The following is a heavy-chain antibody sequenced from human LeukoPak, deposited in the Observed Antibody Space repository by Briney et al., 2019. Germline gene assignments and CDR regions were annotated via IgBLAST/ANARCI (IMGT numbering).Heavy chain of an antibody. J-gene: IGHJ3*02. D-gene: IGHD3-22*01. CDR1: GYSISSGYY. CDR2: IYHSGST. V-gene: IGHV4-38-2*02. Sequence: PSETLSLTCTVSGYSISSGYYWGWIRQPPGKGLEWIGSIYHSGSTYYNPSLKSRVTISVDTSKNQFSLKLSSVTAADTAVYYCARDSPYYDSSGYHPGGAFDIWGQGTMVTVSS. CDR3: ARDSPYYDSSGYHPGGAFDI.